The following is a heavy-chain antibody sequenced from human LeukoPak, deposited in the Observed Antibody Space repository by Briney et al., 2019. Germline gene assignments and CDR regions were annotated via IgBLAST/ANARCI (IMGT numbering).Heavy chain of an antibody. CDR3: ARVGYEYVWGSYRYGWFDP. CDR2: INYSGNT. D-gene: IGHD3-16*02. V-gene: IGHV4-31*03. Sequence: PSQTLSLTCTVSGGSISSDNHYWRWLRQHPGKGLEWIGYINYSGNTHYNPSLKSRGTISVDTSKNQFSLKLNSVTAADTAVYYCARVGYEYVWGSYRYGWFDPWGQGTLVTVSS. CDR1: GGSISSDNHY. J-gene: IGHJ5*01.